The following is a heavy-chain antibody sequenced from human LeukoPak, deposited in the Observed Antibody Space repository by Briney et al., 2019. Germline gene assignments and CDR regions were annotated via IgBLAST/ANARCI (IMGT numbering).Heavy chain of an antibody. CDR3: ARLLSYRDNWFDP. D-gene: IGHD1-26*01. J-gene: IGHJ5*02. CDR2: IYYSGST. Sequence: SETLSLTCTVSGGSISSSSYYWGWIRQPPGKGLEWIGSIYYSGSTYYNPSLKSRVTISVDTSKNQFSLKLSSVTAADTAVYYRARLLSYRDNWFDPWGQGTLVTVSS. CDR1: GGSISSSSYY. V-gene: IGHV4-39*01.